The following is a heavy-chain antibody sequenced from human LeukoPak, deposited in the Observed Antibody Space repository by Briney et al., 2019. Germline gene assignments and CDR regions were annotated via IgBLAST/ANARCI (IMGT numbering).Heavy chain of an antibody. Sequence: GGSLRLSCAASGFTFSSYAMSWVRQAPGKGLEWVAFIRYDGSNKYYADSVKGRFTISRDNSKNTLYLQMNSLRAEDTAVYYCAKLYYYDSSGYQPYWGQGTLVTVSS. CDR2: IRYDGSNK. CDR3: AKLYYYDSSGYQPY. CDR1: GFTFSSYA. D-gene: IGHD3-22*01. V-gene: IGHV3-30*02. J-gene: IGHJ4*02.